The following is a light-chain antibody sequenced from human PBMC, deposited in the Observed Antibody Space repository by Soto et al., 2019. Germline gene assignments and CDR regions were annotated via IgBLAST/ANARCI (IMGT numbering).Light chain of an antibody. CDR3: CSFASSSTYV. Sequence: QSVLTQPASVSGSPGQSITISCTGTSSDVGGYDYVSCYQRPQGKAQELMLYDVVQRASWVSNRFSGSKSGNTASLTISGFQAEDEADYYCCSFASSSTYVFGTGTKVTVL. J-gene: IGLJ1*01. CDR2: DVV. V-gene: IGLV2-14*01. CDR1: SSDVGGYDY.